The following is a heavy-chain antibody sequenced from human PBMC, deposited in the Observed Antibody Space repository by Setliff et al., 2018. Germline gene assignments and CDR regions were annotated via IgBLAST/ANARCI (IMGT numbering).Heavy chain of an antibody. V-gene: IGHV1-69*13. D-gene: IGHD1-26*01. CDR3: ARVSGTIVAARGFDY. CDR2: IIPIFGTA. J-gene: IGHJ4*02. Sequence: SVKVSCKASGGTFINYAISWVRQAPGQGLEWMGGIIPIFGTANYAQKFQGRVTITADESTSTAYMELSSLRSEDTAVYYCARVSGTIVAARGFDYWGQGTLVTVSS. CDR1: GGTFINYA.